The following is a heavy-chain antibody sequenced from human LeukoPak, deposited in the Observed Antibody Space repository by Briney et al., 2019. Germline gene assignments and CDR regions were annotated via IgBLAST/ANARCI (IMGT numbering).Heavy chain of an antibody. CDR2: INHSGST. CDR3: ARDRIVVTTNDYGMDV. D-gene: IGHD4-23*01. CDR1: GGSFSGYY. J-gene: IGHJ6*02. V-gene: IGHV4-34*01. Sequence: SETLSLTCAVYGGSFSGYYWSWIRQPPGKGLEWIGEINHSGSTNYNPSLKSRVTTSVDTSKNQFSLKLSSVTAADTAVYYCARDRIVVTTNDYGMDVWGQGTTVTVSS.